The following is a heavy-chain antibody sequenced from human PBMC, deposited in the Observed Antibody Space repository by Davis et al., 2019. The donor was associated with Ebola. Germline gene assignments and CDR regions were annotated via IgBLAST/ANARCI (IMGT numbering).Heavy chain of an antibody. V-gene: IGHV4-39*01. J-gene: IGHJ2*01. CDR1: GGSISSSSYY. CDR2: IYYSGST. Sequence: SETLSLTCTVSGGSISSSSYYWGWIRQPPGKGLEWIGSIYYSGSTYYNPSLKCRVTISVDTSKNQFSLKLSSVTAADTAVYYCARHRELYWYFDLWGRGTLVTVSS. D-gene: IGHD5-24*01. CDR3: ARHRELYWYFDL.